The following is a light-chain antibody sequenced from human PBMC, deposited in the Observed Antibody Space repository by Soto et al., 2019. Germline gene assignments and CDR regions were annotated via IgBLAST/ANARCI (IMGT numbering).Light chain of an antibody. J-gene: IGKJ1*01. Sequence: LSAGEIATLSCRASQNINKNYLAWYQQKPGQAPRLLMYGVSSRASGVPDRFSGSGSGTDFTLSISGLEPEDFAVYSCQQYGTLPWTFGQGTKWIS. CDR3: QQYGTLPWT. CDR2: GVS. CDR1: QNINKNY. V-gene: IGKV3-20*01.